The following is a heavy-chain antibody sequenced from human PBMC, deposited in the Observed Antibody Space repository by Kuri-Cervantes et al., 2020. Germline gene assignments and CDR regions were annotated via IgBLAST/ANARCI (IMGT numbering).Heavy chain of an antibody. CDR2: IIPIFGTA. D-gene: IGHD1-7*01. V-gene: IGHV1-69*05. J-gene: IGHJ4*02. CDR3: ARDKARELFFDY. CDR1: GGTFSSYA. Sequence: SVKISCKASGGTFSSYAISWVRQAPGQGLGWIGGIIPIFGTANYAQKFQGRVTSTTDESTSTAYMKLSSLRAEDTAVYYCARDKARELFFDYWGQGTLVTVSS.